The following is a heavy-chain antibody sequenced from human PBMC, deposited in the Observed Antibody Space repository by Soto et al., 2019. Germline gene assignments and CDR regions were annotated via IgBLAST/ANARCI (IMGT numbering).Heavy chain of an antibody. CDR3: ARGVYSCSWYIDY. V-gene: IGHV1-8*01. CDR1: GYTFTSYD. CDR2: MNPNSGNT. D-gene: IGHD6-13*01. J-gene: IGHJ4*02. Sequence: ASVNVSCKASGYTFTSYDINWVRQATGQGLEWMGWMNPNSGNTGYAQKFQGRVTMTRNTSISTAYMELNSLRSEDTAVYYCARGVYSCSWYIDYWGQGTLVTVSS.